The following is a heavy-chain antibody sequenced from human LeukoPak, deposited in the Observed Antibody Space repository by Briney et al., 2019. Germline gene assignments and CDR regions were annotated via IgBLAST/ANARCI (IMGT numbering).Heavy chain of an antibody. V-gene: IGHV4-59*12. Sequence: PSETLSLTCTVSGGSISSYYWSWIRQPPGKGLEWIGYIYYSGSTNYNPSLKSRVTISVDTSKNQFSLKLSSVTAADTAVYYCARRPVLLWFVESRFDPWGQGTLVTVSS. D-gene: IGHD3-10*01. CDR3: ARRPVLLWFVESRFDP. CDR2: IYYSGST. CDR1: GGSISSYY. J-gene: IGHJ5*02.